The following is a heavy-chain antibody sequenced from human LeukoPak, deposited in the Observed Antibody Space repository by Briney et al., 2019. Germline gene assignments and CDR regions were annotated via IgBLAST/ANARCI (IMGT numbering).Heavy chain of an antibody. CDR3: ARPGALLWFGEPSDYFDY. V-gene: IGHV5-51*01. J-gene: IGHJ4*02. CDR2: IYPGDSDT. Sequence: PGESLKISCKGSGYSFTSYWIGWVRQMPGKGLEWMGIIYPGDSDTRYSPSFQGQVTISADKSISTAYLQWSSLKASDTAMYYCARPGALLWFGEPSDYFDYWGQGTLVTVSS. CDR1: GYSFTSYW. D-gene: IGHD3-10*01.